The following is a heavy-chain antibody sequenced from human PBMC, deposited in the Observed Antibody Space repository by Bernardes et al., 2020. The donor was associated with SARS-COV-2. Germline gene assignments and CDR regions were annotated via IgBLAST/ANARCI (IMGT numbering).Heavy chain of an antibody. CDR3: VRDVAGVVGGIIA. J-gene: IGHJ4*02. Sequence: GGSLRLSCAASGFTFSDYAMNWVRQAPGKGLEWLSFITSRSDTIHYADSVKGRFTISRDNAKNSLYLQMDSLRAEGTAVYYCVRDVAGVVGGIIAWGQGTLVTVSS. CDR1: GFTFSDYA. V-gene: IGHV3-48*04. CDR2: ITSRSDTI. D-gene: IGHD2-21*01.